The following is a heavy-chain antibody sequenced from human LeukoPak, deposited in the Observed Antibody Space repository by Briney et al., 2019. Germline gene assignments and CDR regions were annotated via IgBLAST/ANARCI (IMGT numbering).Heavy chain of an antibody. Sequence: PSETLSLTCAVYGGSFSGYYWSWIRQPPGKGLEWIGEINHSGSTNYNPSLKSRVTISVDTSKNQFSLKLSSVTAADTAVYYCASGGNPHYYYYGMDAWGQGTTVTVSS. CDR2: INHSGST. CDR3: ASGGNPHYYYYGMDA. D-gene: IGHD4-23*01. J-gene: IGHJ6*02. V-gene: IGHV4-34*01. CDR1: GGSFSGYY.